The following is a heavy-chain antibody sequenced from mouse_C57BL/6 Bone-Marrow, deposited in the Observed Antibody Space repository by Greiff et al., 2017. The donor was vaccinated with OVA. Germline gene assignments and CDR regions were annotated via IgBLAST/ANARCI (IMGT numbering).Heavy chain of an antibody. Sequence: EVHLVESGPGLVKPSQSLSLTCSVTGYSITSGYYWSWIRQSPGNKLELMGNISYDGSNNYNPTFKNRIPIIRDTSKNQFFLKLNSVSTEYTATYYCARWPTVVAPYAMDYWGQGTSVTVSS. D-gene: IGHD1-1*01. CDR3: ARWPTVVAPYAMDY. J-gene: IGHJ4*01. CDR1: GYSITSGYY. V-gene: IGHV3-6*01. CDR2: ISYDGSN.